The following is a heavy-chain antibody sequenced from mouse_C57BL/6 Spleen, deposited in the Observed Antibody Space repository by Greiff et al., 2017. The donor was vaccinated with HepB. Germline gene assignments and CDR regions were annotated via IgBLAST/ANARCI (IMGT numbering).Heavy chain of an antibody. Sequence: QVQLQQSGAELARPGASVKLSCKASGYTFTSYSISWVKQRTGQGLEWIGEIYPRSGNTYYNEKFKGKATLTADKSSSTAYMELRSLTSEDSAVYFCARGGYYGSSYPFAYWGQGTLVTVSA. CDR2: IYPRSGNT. D-gene: IGHD1-1*01. CDR3: ARGGYYGSSYPFAY. CDR1: GYTFTSYS. J-gene: IGHJ3*01. V-gene: IGHV1-81*01.